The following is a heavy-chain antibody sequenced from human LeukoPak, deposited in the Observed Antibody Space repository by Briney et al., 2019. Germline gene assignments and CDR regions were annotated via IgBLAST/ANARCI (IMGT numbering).Heavy chain of an antibody. D-gene: IGHD6-13*01. Sequence: PGGSLRLSCVASGFTFSRYWMSWVRQAPGKGLEWVANIKQDGSEKNYVDSVKGRFTISRDNAKNSLDLQMNSLRAEDTAVYYCATSWYSEYWGQGTLVTVS. V-gene: IGHV3-7*02. CDR1: GFTFSRYW. CDR3: ATSWYSEY. CDR2: IKQDGSEK. J-gene: IGHJ4*02.